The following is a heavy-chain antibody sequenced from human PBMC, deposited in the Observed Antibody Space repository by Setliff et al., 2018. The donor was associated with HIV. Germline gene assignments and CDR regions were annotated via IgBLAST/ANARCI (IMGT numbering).Heavy chain of an antibody. Sequence: PSETLSLTCTVSGDSISTGRYYWGWIRQPPGKGLEWIGSVFYSGGSYYTPSLKSRVTISVDTSKNQFFLKLSSVNAADTAVYYCARHCSGGTCYGPDAENFLPRGQGTLVTVSS. CDR3: ARHCSGGTCYGPDAENFLP. D-gene: IGHD2-15*01. CDR1: GDSISTGRYY. V-gene: IGHV4-39*01. CDR2: VFYSGGS. J-gene: IGHJ1*01.